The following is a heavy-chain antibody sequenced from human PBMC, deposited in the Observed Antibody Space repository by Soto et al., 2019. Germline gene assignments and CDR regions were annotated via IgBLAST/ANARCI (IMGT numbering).Heavy chain of an antibody. CDR2: IDPSDSST. V-gene: IGHV5-10-1*01. J-gene: IGHJ2*01. CDR1: GYSFTSYW. Sequence: GESLKISRKGSGYSFTSYWISWVRQRPGKGLEWMGRIDPSDSSTNYSPSFQCHVTISADKSISTAYLQWSSLKASDTVMYYCARLKTTVTKGRIQYWYFALWGRGTLVTVSS. CDR3: ARLKTTVTKGRIQYWYFAL. D-gene: IGHD4-4*01.